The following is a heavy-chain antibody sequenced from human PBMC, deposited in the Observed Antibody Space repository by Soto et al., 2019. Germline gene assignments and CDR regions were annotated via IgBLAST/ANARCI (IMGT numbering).Heavy chain of an antibody. CDR3: VMVDNYVTPTPQDV. D-gene: IGHD3-16*01. V-gene: IGHV1-18*01. CDR2: ISPYTGNT. CDR1: GYIFVNYG. Sequence: QVQLVQSGDEVKKTGASVKVSCKASGYIFVNYGIAWVRQAPGQGLGWMGWISPYTGNTHSATKVQGRLTMTTDTSTSTAYMDLGSLTSDDTAVYYCVMVDNYVTPTPQDVWGQGTTVTVSS. J-gene: IGHJ6*02.